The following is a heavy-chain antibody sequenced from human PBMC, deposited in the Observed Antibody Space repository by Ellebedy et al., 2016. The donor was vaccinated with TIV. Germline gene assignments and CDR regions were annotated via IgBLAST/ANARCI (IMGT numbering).Heavy chain of an antibody. Sequence: MPSETLSLTCSVSGGSINNDNYFWSWIRQHPGKGLEWIGYSSYSGDDYYNPSLTSRVSISVDTSENQFSLKLNSVTAADTAMYYCAREVIAVTPLSDAFDIWGRGTLVTVSS. D-gene: IGHD6-19*01. CDR1: GGSINNDNYF. J-gene: IGHJ3*02. CDR2: SSYSGDD. V-gene: IGHV4-31*03. CDR3: AREVIAVTPLSDAFDI.